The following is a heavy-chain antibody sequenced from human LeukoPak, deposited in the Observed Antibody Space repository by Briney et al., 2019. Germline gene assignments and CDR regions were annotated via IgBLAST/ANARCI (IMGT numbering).Heavy chain of an antibody. CDR3: AKSFGGDYFNWFDP. J-gene: IGHJ5*02. Sequence: GGSLRLSCAASGFTFNTYAMSWVRQAPGKGLEWVSAISDSGGSAYYADSVKGRFTISRDNSKNTLYLQMNSLRAEDTAVYYCAKSFGGDYFNWFDPWGQGTLVTVSS. V-gene: IGHV3-23*01. CDR1: GFTFNTYA. D-gene: IGHD4-17*01. CDR2: ISDSGGSA.